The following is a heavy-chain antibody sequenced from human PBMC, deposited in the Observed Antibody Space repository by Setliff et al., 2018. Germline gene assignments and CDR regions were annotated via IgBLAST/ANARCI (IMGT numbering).Heavy chain of an antibody. J-gene: IGHJ4*02. Sequence: PSETLSLTCAVYGGSFSGYYWSWVRQAPGKGLEWVANIKQDGSEKYDVDSVKGRFTISRDNAKNSLYLQMNSLRAEDTAVYYCARDGGEYWGQGTLVTVSS. D-gene: IGHD3-16*01. CDR2: IKQDGSEK. CDR1: GGSFSGYY. V-gene: IGHV3-7*01. CDR3: ARDGGEY.